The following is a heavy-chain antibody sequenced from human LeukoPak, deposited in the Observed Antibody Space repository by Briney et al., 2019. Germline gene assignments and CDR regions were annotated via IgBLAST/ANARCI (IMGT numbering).Heavy chain of an antibody. CDR2: ITAGAGNT. V-gene: IGHV3-23*01. CDR1: AFTLSKYA. CDR3: ARSYYYDSSALS. J-gene: IGHJ4*02. Sequence: PGGSLRLSCAPSAFTLSKYAMTWVRQAPGKGLEWVSSITAGAGNTYYADSVKGRFTIFRDNFKNTLYLQMNSLRAEDTAVYYCARSYYYDSSALSWGQGTLVTVSS. D-gene: IGHD3-22*01.